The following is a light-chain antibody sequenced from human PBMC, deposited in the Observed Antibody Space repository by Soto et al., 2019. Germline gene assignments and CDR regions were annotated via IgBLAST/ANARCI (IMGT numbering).Light chain of an antibody. CDR1: QSISSY. J-gene: IGKJ2*01. Sequence: DIQMTQSPPSLSTSVGDRVTITCRASQSISSYLNWYQQKPGKAPKLLIYAASSLQSGVPSRFSGSGSGTDFTLTISSLQPEDFATYYCQQSYSASPFTFGQGTKLEIK. V-gene: IGKV1-39*01. CDR2: AAS. CDR3: QQSYSASPFT.